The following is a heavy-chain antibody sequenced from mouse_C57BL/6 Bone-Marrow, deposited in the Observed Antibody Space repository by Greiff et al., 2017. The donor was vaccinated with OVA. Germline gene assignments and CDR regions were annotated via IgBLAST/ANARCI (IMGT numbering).Heavy chain of an antibody. CDR1: GYSFTGYY. Sequence: DVQLQESGPELVKPGASVKISCKASGYSFTGYYMNWVKQSPEKSLEWIGEINPSTGGTTDNQKFKAKAKLTVDKSSSTAYMQLKSLTSEDSAVYYCARVLDYWGQGTSVTVSS. CDR2: INPSTGGT. CDR3: ARVLDY. V-gene: IGHV1-42*01. J-gene: IGHJ4*01.